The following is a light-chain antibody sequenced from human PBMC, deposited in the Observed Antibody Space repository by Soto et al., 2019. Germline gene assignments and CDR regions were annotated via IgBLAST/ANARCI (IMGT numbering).Light chain of an antibody. CDR2: GIS. CDR3: QQHGQWPIT. J-gene: IGKJ5*01. Sequence: MTQSPSTLSASVGDRVTITYRASQSISSWVAWYQQKPGQAPRLLIYGISKRATDIPDRFSGSGSGTEFTLTISSLQPEDFATYYCQQHGQWPITFGQGTRLDIK. V-gene: IGKV3D-15*01. CDR1: QSISSW.